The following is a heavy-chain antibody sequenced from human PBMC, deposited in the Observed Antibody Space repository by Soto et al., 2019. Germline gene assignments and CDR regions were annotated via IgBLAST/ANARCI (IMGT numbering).Heavy chain of an antibody. J-gene: IGHJ6*02. CDR2: ISYDGSNK. CDR3: AKDRILGDYYGTDV. CDR1: GFTFSSYG. D-gene: IGHD3-16*01. V-gene: IGHV3-30*18. Sequence: GGSLRLSCAASGFTFSSYGMHWVRQAPGKGLEWVAVISYDGSNKYYADSVKGRFTISRDNSKNTLYLQMNSLRAEDTAVYYCAKDRILGDYYGTDVWGQGTTVTVSS.